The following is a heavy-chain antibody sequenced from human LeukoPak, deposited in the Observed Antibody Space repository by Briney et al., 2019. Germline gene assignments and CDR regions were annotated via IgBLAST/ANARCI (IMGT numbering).Heavy chain of an antibody. J-gene: IGHJ3*02. CDR1: GFTFSSYG. CDR3: ARERGGYCSSSTCSKAFDI. V-gene: IGHV3-64*01. CDR2: ISSNGSST. D-gene: IGHD2-2*01. Sequence: GGSLRLSCTASGFTFSSYGMHWVCQAPGKGLEYVSGISSNGSSTYYANSVKDRFTVSRDNSKNTLYLQMGSLRAEDKAVYYCARERGGYCSSSTCSKAFDIWGQGTMVTVSS.